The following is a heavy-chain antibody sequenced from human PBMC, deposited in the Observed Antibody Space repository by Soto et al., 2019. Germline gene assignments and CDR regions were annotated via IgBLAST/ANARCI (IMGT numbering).Heavy chain of an antibody. V-gene: IGHV1-18*01. Sequence: QAPLVQSRSEVKRPGASVKVSCKASGYSFSSYGIVWVRQAPGQGLEWMGWIRPYNGDTNSAQKFQGRVTLTTDTSTSTAYMELRSLRYDDTAVYYCARRAEDHYFYYMGVWGKGTTVTVS. CDR3: ARRAEDHYFYYMGV. D-gene: IGHD1-26*01. CDR1: GYSFSSYG. CDR2: IRPYNGDT. J-gene: IGHJ6*03.